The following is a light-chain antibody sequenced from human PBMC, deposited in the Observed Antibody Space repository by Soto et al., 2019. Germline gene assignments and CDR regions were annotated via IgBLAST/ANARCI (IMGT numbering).Light chain of an antibody. Sequence: QSALTQPASVSGSPGQSITISCTGTSSDVGCYPYVSWYQQHPGQAPKLMMFDVSNRPSGVANRFSGSKSGNTASLTISGLQAEDEADYYCSSYTSSSTPLYVFGTGTKLTVL. CDR1: SSDVGCYPY. CDR3: SSYTSSSTPLYV. CDR2: DVS. V-gene: IGLV2-14*01. J-gene: IGLJ1*01.